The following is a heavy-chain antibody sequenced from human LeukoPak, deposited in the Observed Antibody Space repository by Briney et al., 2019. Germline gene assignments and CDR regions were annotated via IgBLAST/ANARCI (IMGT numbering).Heavy chain of an antibody. CDR1: GGSISSYY. D-gene: IGHD3-9*01. CDR3: ARGFGYFDWFPVY. V-gene: IGHV4-59*01. CDR2: IYYSGTT. Sequence: SETLSLTCTVSGGSISSYYWSWIRQPPGKGLEWIGYIYYSGTTNYNPSLKSRVTISVDTSKNQFSLKLNSVTPADTVVYYCARGFGYFDWFPVYWGQGTLVTVSS. J-gene: IGHJ4*02.